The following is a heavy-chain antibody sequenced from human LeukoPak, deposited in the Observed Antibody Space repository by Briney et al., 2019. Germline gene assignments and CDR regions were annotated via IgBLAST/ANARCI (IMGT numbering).Heavy chain of an antibody. V-gene: IGHV4-30-4*08. CDR1: GGSISSGDYY. D-gene: IGHD2-2*02. CDR3: ASRRYCSSTSCSTDDAFDI. J-gene: IGHJ3*02. CDR2: IYYSGST. Sequence: PSQTLSLTCTVSGGSISSGDYYWSWIRQPPGKGLEWIGYIYYSGSTYYNPSLKSRVTISVDTSKNQFSLKLSSVTAADTAVYYCASRRYCSSTSCSTDDAFDIWGQGTMVTVSS.